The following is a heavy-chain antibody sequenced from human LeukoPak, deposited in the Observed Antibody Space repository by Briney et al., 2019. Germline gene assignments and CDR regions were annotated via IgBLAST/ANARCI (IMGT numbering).Heavy chain of an antibody. D-gene: IGHD2-15*01. J-gene: IGHJ3*02. V-gene: IGHV1-8*01. CDR2: MNPNSGNT. CDR3: ATEERYCSGGSCYSLRAFDI. Sequence: ASVKVSCKASGYTFTSYDINWVRQATGQGLEWMGWMNPNSGNTGYAQKFQGRVTMTRNTSISTAYTELSSLRSEDTAVYYCATEERYCSGGSCYSLRAFDIWGQGTMVTVSS. CDR1: GYTFTSYD.